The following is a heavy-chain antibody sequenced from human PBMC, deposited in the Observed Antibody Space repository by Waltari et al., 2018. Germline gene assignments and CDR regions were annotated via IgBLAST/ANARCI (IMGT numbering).Heavy chain of an antibody. Sequence: EVQLVESGGGLVKPGGSLRLSCAASGFTFSSYSMNWVRQAPGKGLEWVSSISSSSSYIYYADSVKGRFTISRDNAKNSLYLQMNSLRAEDTAVYYCARDKVEEYRQELAYSSSWDDAFDIWGQGTMVTVSS. CDR1: GFTFSSYS. J-gene: IGHJ3*02. CDR3: ARDKVEEYRQELAYSSSWDDAFDI. D-gene: IGHD6-13*01. CDR2: ISSSSSYI. V-gene: IGHV3-21*01.